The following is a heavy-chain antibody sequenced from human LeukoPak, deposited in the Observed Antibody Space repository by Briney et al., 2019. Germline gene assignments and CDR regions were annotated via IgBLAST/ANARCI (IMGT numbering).Heavy chain of an antibody. CDR1: GYTFTSYG. V-gene: IGHV1-18*01. D-gene: IGHD5-18*01. CDR2: ISAYNGDT. CDR3: ARDRTAMSVKRDFDP. J-gene: IGHJ5*02. Sequence: GASVKVSCKASGYTFTSYGISWVRQAPGQGLEWMGGISAYNGDTGYAQKFQGRLTMTTDTSTSTAYMELRSLRSDDTAMYYCARDRTAMSVKRDFDPWGQGTLVTVSS.